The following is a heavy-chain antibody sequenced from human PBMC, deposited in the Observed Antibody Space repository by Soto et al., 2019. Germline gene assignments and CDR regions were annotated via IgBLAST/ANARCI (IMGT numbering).Heavy chain of an antibody. CDR3: ARRYGKNSFDI. D-gene: IGHD5-18*01. J-gene: IGHJ3*02. V-gene: IGHV4-61*07. CDR2: IYYSGST. Sequence: RIRQPPGKGLEWIGYIYYSGSTNYNPSLKSRVTISVDTSKNQFSLKLSSVTAADTAVYYCARRYGKNSFDIWCQGTMVT.